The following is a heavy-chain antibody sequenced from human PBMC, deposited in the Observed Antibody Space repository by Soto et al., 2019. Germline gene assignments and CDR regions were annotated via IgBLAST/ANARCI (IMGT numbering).Heavy chain of an antibody. V-gene: IGHV4-59*08. CDR1: GGSISSYY. CDR3: GRQGSHGRGLLYHLFDF. J-gene: IGHJ4*02. Sequence: PSETLSLTCTVSGGSISSYYWSWIRQPPGKGLEWIGHIYYSGSTNYNASLKSRATISVDTSKNQLSQKLSSVTAADTAVYFCGRQGSHGRGLLYHLFDFWGQGTLVTVSS. D-gene: IGHD3-10*01. CDR2: IYYSGST.